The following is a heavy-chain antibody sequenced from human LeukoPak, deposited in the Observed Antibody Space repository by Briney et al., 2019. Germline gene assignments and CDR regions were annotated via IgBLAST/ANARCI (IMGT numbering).Heavy chain of an antibody. CDR1: GFTFSSYA. J-gene: IGHJ4*02. CDR2: ISYDGSNK. CDR3: ARDPLGTRPGFDY. Sequence: PGGSLRLSCAASGFTFSSYAMHWVRQAPGKGLEWVAVISYDGSNKYYADSVKGRFTISRDNSKNTLYLQMNSLRAEDTDVYYCARDPLGTRPGFDYWGQGTLVTVSS. V-gene: IGHV3-30*04. D-gene: IGHD1-1*01.